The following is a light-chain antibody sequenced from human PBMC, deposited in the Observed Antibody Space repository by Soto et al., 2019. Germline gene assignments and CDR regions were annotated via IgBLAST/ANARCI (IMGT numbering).Light chain of an antibody. J-gene: IGKJ1*01. V-gene: IGKV1-5*01. CDR1: QSVSSW. CDR2: DVS. CDR3: QQYNTFPWT. Sequence: DIQMSQSPSTLSASVGDRVTITCRADQSVSSWLAWYQQKPGKAPNLLIYDVSTLESGVPSRFSGTGSDTEFPLTISSLQPGYFATYYCQQYNTFPWTFVQGTQVEIK.